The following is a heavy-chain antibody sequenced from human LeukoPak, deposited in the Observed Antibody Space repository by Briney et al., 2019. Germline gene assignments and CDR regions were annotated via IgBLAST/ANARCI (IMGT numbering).Heavy chain of an antibody. CDR2: IYHSGST. Sequence: SETLSLTCAVPGYSISSGYYWGWIRQPPGKGLEWIGSIYHSGSTYYNPSLKSRVTISVDTSKNQFSLKLSSVTAADTAVYYCARAIIAVAGVYYFDYWGQGTLVTVSS. V-gene: IGHV4-38-2*01. CDR1: GYSISSGYY. CDR3: ARAIIAVAGVYYFDY. D-gene: IGHD6-19*01. J-gene: IGHJ4*02.